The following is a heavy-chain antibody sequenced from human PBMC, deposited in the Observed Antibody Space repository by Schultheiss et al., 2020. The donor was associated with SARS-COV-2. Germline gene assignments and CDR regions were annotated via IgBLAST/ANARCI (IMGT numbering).Heavy chain of an antibody. Sequence: GESLKISCAASGFTFSSYAMSWVRQAPGKGLEWVSAISGSGGSTYYADSVKGRFTISRDNSKNTLYLQMNSLRAEDTAVYYSAKGGEKGGVAAGAFDIWGQGTMVTVSS. CDR2: ISGSGGST. V-gene: IGHV3-23*01. D-gene: IGHD3-3*01. CDR1: GFTFSSYA. J-gene: IGHJ3*02. CDR3: AKGGEKGGVAAGAFDI.